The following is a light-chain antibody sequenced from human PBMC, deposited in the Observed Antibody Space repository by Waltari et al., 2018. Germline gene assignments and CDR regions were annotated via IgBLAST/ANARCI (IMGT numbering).Light chain of an antibody. Sequence: EIALVQSPGSLSLSPGESATISCRASQSVSDSYSAWFQHKPVQPPRLLIFGTSTRATGIPDRFSGSGSGIEFTLTISRVEAEDFAVYFCQHYGTSLPWTFGQGTKVEIK. CDR1: QSVSDSY. CDR2: GTS. CDR3: QHYGTSLPWT. V-gene: IGKV3-20*01. J-gene: IGKJ1*01.